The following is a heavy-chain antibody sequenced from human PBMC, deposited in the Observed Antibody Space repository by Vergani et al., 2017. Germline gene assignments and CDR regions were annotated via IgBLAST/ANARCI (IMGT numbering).Heavy chain of an antibody. D-gene: IGHD1-1*01. Sequence: QVQLVESEGGVVQPGRSLTLSCVASGCTFSSHGMHWVRQAPGKGLEWVAVIWYDGSNKYYGDSVKGRFTISRDNSKNTLYLQMNSLRVEDTAVYYCARWGNEKRRDSWGQGTLVTVSS. J-gene: IGHJ5*01. CDR3: ARWGNEKRRDS. CDR2: IWYDGSNK. CDR1: GCTFSSHG. V-gene: IGHV3-33*01.